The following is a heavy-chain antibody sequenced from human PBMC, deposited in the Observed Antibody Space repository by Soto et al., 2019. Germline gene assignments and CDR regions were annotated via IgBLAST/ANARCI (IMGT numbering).Heavy chain of an antibody. D-gene: IGHD2-15*01. CDR2: IIPIFGTA. CDR3: ASAPYCSGGSCYDNYYYYYGMDV. J-gene: IGHJ6*02. V-gene: IGHV1-69*13. Sequence: SVKVSSKASGGTFSSYAISWVRQAPGQGLEWMGGIIPIFGTANYAQKFQGRVTITADESTSTAYMELSSLRSEDTAVYYCASAPYCSGGSCYDNYYYYYGMDVWGQGTTVTVSS. CDR1: GGTFSSYA.